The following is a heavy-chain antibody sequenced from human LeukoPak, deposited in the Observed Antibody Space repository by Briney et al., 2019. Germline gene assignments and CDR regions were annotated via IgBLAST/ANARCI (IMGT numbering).Heavy chain of an antibody. D-gene: IGHD6-13*01. J-gene: IGHJ6*03. Sequence: GGSLRLSCAASGFTFSTYGMHWVRQAPGKGLEWVANIKQDGSEKYYVDSVKGRFTISRDNAKNSLYLQMNSLRAEDTAVYYCARAMGSSWYHYYYSTDVWGKGTTVTVSS. CDR3: ARAMGSSWYHYYYSTDV. V-gene: IGHV3-7*01. CDR1: GFTFSTYG. CDR2: IKQDGSEK.